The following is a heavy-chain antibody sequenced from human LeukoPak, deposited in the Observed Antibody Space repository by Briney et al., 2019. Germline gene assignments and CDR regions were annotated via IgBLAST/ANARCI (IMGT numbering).Heavy chain of an antibody. D-gene: IGHD4-17*01. Sequence: GRSLRLCCAASGFTFDDYAMHWVRQAPGKGLEWVSGISWNSGSIGYADSVKGRFTISRDNAKNSLYLQMNSLRAEDTALYYCAKDRGQDGDYRGGFDYWGQGTLVTVSS. CDR1: GFTFDDYA. J-gene: IGHJ4*02. V-gene: IGHV3-9*01. CDR3: AKDRGQDGDYRGGFDY. CDR2: ISWNSGSI.